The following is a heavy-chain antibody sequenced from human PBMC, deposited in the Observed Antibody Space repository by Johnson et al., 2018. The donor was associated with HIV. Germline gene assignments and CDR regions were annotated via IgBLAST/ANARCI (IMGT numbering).Heavy chain of an antibody. CDR1: GFTVSSNY. CDR2: IYSGGNT. D-gene: IGHD3/OR15-3a*01. Sequence: VQLVESGGGLIQPGGSLRLSCAASGFTVSSNYMSWVRQPPGKGLEWVSVIYSGGNTYYADSVKVRFTISRDDSKNTLYLQMNSLKTEDTAVYYCTTAELGWTGLGAFDIWGQGTMVTVSS. J-gene: IGHJ3*02. V-gene: IGHV3-53*01. CDR3: TTAELGWTGLGAFDI.